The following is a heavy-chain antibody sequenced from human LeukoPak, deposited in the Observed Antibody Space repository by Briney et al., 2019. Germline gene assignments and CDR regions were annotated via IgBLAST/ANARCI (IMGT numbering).Heavy chain of an antibody. Sequence: ASLKVSCKASGYTLTSYGISWVRQAPGQGLEWMGWISAYNGNTNYAQKLQGRVTMTTDTSTSTAYTELRRLRSDGTGVYYCARGQWELHPSDYWGQGTLVTVSS. CDR3: ARGQWELHPSDY. CDR2: ISAYNGNT. D-gene: IGHD1-26*01. J-gene: IGHJ4*02. V-gene: IGHV1-18*01. CDR1: GYTLTSYG.